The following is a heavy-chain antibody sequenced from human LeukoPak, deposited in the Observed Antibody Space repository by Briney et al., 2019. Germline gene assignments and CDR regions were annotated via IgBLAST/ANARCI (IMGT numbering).Heavy chain of an antibody. CDR2: IYHSGST. Sequence: KTSETLSLTCTVSGYSISTGYYWGWIRQSPGKGLEWNGSIYHSGSTYYNPSLQSRVIMSVDTSKNQFSLRLNSVTAADTAIYYCARTYFPRGAFDIWGQGTMVTVSS. CDR3: ARTYFPRGAFDI. D-gene: IGHD3-9*01. CDR1: GYSISTGYY. V-gene: IGHV4-38-2*02. J-gene: IGHJ3*02.